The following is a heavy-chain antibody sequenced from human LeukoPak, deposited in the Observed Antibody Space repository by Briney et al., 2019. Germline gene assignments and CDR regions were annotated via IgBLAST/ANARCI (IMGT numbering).Heavy chain of an antibody. D-gene: IGHD2-15*01. CDR1: GFTFGSYA. J-gene: IGHJ4*02. Sequence: GGSLRLSCAASGFTFGSYAMSWVRQAPGKGLEWVSAISVSGNTYHADSVKGRFTISRDSYKNTLYLQMNSLRAEDAAVYYCAKAPVTTCSGAYCYPFDYWGQGTLVTVSS. CDR2: ISVSGNT. CDR3: AKAPVTTCSGAYCYPFDY. V-gene: IGHV3-23*01.